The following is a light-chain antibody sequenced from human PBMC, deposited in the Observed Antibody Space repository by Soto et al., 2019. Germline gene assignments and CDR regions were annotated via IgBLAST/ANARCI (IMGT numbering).Light chain of an antibody. Sequence: EIVMTQSPATLSVSPGERATLSCRASESVSNNLAWYQQKPGQAPRLLIYHAITRATGIPARFSGSGSGTELTLTISSLQSEDFAVYYSQQYNQWPLTFGGGTKVEI. J-gene: IGKJ4*01. CDR3: QQYNQWPLT. CDR2: HAI. V-gene: IGKV3-15*01. CDR1: ESVSNN.